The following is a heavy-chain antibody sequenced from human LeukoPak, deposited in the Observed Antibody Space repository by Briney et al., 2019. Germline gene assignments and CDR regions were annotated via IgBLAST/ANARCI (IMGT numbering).Heavy chain of an antibody. Sequence: PSETLSLTCTVSGGSISNYYWSWIRQPPGKGLEWIGYIYYSGSTNYNPSLKSRATISITTSKNQFSLKLSSVTAADTAMYYCARGPLEQLVSYYFDYWGQGTLVTVSS. CDR2: IYYSGST. CDR3: ARGPLEQLVSYYFDY. D-gene: IGHD6-6*01. J-gene: IGHJ4*02. CDR1: GGSISNYY. V-gene: IGHV4-59*01.